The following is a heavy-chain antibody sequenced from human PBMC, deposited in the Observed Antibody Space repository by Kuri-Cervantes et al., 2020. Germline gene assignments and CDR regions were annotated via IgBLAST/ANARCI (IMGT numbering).Heavy chain of an antibody. CDR3: ARDRVEVLLWFGFDP. CDR1: GFTFSSYG. Sequence: GGSLRLSCAASGFTFSSYGMHWVRQAPGKGLEWVAVIWYDGSNKYYADSVKGRFTISRDNSKNTLYLQMNSLRAEDTAVYYCARDRVEVLLWFGFDPWGQGTLVTVSS. CDR2: IWYDGSNK. J-gene: IGHJ5*02. V-gene: IGHV3-33*08. D-gene: IGHD3-10*01.